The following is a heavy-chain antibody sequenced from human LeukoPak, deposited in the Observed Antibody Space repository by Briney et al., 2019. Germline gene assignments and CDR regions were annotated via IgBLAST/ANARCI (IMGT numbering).Heavy chain of an antibody. Sequence: GGSLRLSCAASGFTFRDFGMNWVRQLPGKGLEWISHINVGGDSTHYADSVKGRFTISRDNSQNTLFVQMNSLRVDDSATYYCVKGPYYESPALDSWGQGTLVTVSS. D-gene: IGHD3-3*01. CDR2: INVGGDST. CDR1: GFTFRDFG. CDR3: VKGPYYESPALDS. V-gene: IGHV3-23*01. J-gene: IGHJ4*02.